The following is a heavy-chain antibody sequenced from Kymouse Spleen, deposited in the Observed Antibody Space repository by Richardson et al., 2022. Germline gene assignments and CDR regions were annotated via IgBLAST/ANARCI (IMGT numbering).Heavy chain of an antibody. CDR3: ARRYFDWLLYYYYYYGMDV. CDR1: GGSISSSNW. Sequence: QVQLQESGPGLVKPSGTLSLTCAVSGGSISSSNWWSWVRQPPGKGLEWIGEIYHSGSTNYNPSLKSRVTISVDKSKNQFSLKLSSVTAADTAVYYCARRYFDWLLYYYYYYGMDVWGQGTTVTVSS. J-gene: IGHJ6*02. V-gene: IGHV4-4*02. D-gene: IGHD3-9*01. CDR2: IYHSGST.